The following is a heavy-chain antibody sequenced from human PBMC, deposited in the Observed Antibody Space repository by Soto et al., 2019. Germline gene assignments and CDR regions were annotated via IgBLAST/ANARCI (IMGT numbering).Heavy chain of an antibody. D-gene: IGHD3-10*01. V-gene: IGHV4-39*01. CDR3: ARLAGSRNTNFGIRGGYMDV. CDR2: IYDSGST. CDR1: GGSISSSSYY. J-gene: IGHJ6*03. Sequence: QLQLQESGPGVVKPSETLSLTCTVSGGSISSSSYYWGRIRQPPGMGLEWLGTIYDSGSTSYNPSPKSRVSISVDSSKNQFSLKLTSVTAADTAVYYCARLAGSRNTNFGIRGGYMDVWGKGTTVTVSS.